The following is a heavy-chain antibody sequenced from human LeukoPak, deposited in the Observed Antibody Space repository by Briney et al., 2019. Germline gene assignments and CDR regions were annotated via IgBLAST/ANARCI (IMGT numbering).Heavy chain of an antibody. CDR3: ARARYCSGGNCYAEN. Sequence: HGESLKISCKGSGYSFTTYWIGWVRQMPGKGLEWMGIIYPGDSDTRYSPSFQGQVTISADKSISTAYLQWSSLKASDTAIYCARARYCSGGNCYAENWGQGTLVTVSS. CDR1: GYSFTTYW. CDR2: IYPGDSDT. V-gene: IGHV5-51*01. J-gene: IGHJ1*01. D-gene: IGHD2-15*01.